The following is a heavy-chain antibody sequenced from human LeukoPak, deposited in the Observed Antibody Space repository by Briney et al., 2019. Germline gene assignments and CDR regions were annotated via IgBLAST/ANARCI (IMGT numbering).Heavy chain of an antibody. D-gene: IGHD3-10*01. CDR2: IVPIFGTA. CDR3: ARGSWFGEGGVVPTFDY. CDR1: GGTFSSYA. Sequence: SVKVSCKASGGTFSSYAISWVRQAPGQGLEWMGGIVPIFGTANYAQKFQGRVTITADKSTSTAYMELSSLRSEDTAVYYCARGSWFGEGGVVPTFDYWGQGTLVTVSS. J-gene: IGHJ4*02. V-gene: IGHV1-69*06.